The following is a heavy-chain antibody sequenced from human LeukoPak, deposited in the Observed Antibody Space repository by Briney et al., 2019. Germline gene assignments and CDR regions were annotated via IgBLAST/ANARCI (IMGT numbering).Heavy chain of an antibody. CDR3: ARDYCSSTSCLFDY. J-gene: IGHJ4*02. V-gene: IGHV1-2*06. CDR1: GYTFTGCL. Sequence: ASVKVSCKASGYTFTGCLMHWVRQAPGQGLEWMGRINPNSGDTNYAQKFQGRVTMTRDTSISTAYMELSRLRSDDTAVYYCARDYCSSTSCLFDYWGQGTLVTVSS. CDR2: INPNSGDT. D-gene: IGHD2-2*01.